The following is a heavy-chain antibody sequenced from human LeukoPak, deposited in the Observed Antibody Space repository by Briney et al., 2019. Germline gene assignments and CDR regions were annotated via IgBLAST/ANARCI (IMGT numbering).Heavy chain of an antibody. J-gene: IGHJ4*02. V-gene: IGHV3-23*01. CDR1: GFTFSSYA. CDR3: ARDWNVWYFDY. CDR2: ISGSGGST. Sequence: GGSLRLSCAVSGFTFSSYAMSWVRQAPGKGLEWGSAISGSGGSTYYADSVKGRFTISRDNSKNTPYLQMNSLRAEDTAVYYCARDWNVWYFDYWGQGTLVTVSS. D-gene: IGHD1-1*01.